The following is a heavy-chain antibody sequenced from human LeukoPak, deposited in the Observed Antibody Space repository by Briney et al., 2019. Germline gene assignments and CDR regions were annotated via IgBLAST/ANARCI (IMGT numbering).Heavy chain of an antibody. Sequence: SETLSLTCTVSGGSISSYYRSWIRQPPGKGLEWIGYIYYSGSTNYNPSLKSRVTISVDTSKNQFSLKLSSVTAADTAVYYCARRCSSTSCYYYYGMDVWGQGTTVTVSS. V-gene: IGHV4-59*01. CDR3: ARRCSSTSCYYYYGMDV. CDR1: GGSISSYY. J-gene: IGHJ6*02. D-gene: IGHD2-2*01. CDR2: IYYSGST.